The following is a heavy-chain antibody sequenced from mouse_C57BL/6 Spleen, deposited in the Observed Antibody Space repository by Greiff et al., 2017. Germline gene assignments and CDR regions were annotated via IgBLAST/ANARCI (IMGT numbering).Heavy chain of an antibody. J-gene: IGHJ4*01. V-gene: IGHV1-53*01. Sequence: QFQLQQPGTELVKPGASVKLSCKASGYTFTSYWMHWVKQRPGQGLEWIGNINPSNGGTNYNEKFKSKATLTVDKSSSTAYMQISSLTSEDSAVYYCARHGLLRDYYAMDYWGQGTSVTVSS. CDR2: INPSNGGT. CDR3: ARHGLLRDYYAMDY. CDR1: GYTFTSYW. D-gene: IGHD2-3*01.